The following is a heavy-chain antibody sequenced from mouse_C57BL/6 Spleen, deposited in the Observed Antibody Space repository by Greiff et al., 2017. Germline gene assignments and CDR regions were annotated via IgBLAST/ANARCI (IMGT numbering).Heavy chain of an antibody. D-gene: IGHD3-2*02. J-gene: IGHJ2*01. Sequence: EVQLQQSGPELVKPGASVKMSCKASGYTFTDYNMHWVKQSHGKSLEWIGYINPNNGGTSYNQKFKGKATLTVNKSSSTAYMELRSLTSEDSAVYYCALDSSGYGYFDYWGQGTTLTVSS. CDR1: GYTFTDYN. CDR3: ALDSSGYGYFDY. V-gene: IGHV1-22*01. CDR2: INPNNGGT.